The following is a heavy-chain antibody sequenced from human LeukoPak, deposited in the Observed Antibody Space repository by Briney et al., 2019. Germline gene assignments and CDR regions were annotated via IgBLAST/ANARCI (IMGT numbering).Heavy chain of an antibody. CDR2: IKQGGGEK. J-gene: IGHJ5*02. D-gene: IGHD2-2*01. V-gene: IGHV3-7*03. CDR1: GFAFNTFW. CDR3: ARHISYRLDP. Sequence: GGSLRLSCEASGFAFNTFWMTWVRQAPGKGLEWVANIKQGGGEKHYVDSVRGRFTISRDNTKNFVYLQMDSLRTEDTAVYYCARHISYRLDPWGQGTLVTVSS.